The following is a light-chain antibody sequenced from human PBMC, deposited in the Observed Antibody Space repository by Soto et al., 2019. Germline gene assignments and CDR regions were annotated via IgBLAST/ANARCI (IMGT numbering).Light chain of an antibody. J-gene: IGKJ1*01. CDR2: AAS. Sequence: AIRLTQSPSSLSASTGDRVTITCRASQGISSYLAWYQQKPGKAPKLLIYAASTLQSGVPSRFSGSGSGTDFTLTISCLQSEDFATYYCQQYYSDPTWTFGQGTKVEIK. CDR3: QQYYSDPTWT. V-gene: IGKV1-8*01. CDR1: QGISSY.